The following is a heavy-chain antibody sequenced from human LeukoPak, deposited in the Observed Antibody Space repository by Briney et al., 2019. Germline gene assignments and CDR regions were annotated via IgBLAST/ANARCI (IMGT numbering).Heavy chain of an antibody. D-gene: IGHD7-27*01. CDR2: ISSSGGST. J-gene: IGHJ4*02. CDR1: GFTYSSYA. V-gene: IGHV3-23*01. CDR3: AKGESNWDYYFDY. Sequence: GGPLRLSCAASGFTYSSYAMSWVCQAPGKGLEWVSAISSSGGSTYYADSVKGRFTISRDNSKNTLFLQTNSLRAEDTAVYYCAKGESNWDYYFDYWGQGTLVTVSS.